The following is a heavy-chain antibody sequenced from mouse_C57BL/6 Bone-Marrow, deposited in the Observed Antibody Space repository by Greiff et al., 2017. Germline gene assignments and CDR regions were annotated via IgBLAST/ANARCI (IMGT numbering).Heavy chain of an antibody. CDR2: ISSGSSTI. J-gene: IGHJ4*01. D-gene: IGHD1-1*01. Sequence: EVQLVESGGGLVKPGGSLKLSCAASGFTFSDYGMHWVRQAPEKGLGWVAYISSGSSTIYYADTVKGRFTMSRDNAKNTLFLQMTSLRSEDTAMYYCARRAIYYYGSSYFYYAMDYWGQGTSVTVSS. V-gene: IGHV5-17*01. CDR1: GFTFSDYG. CDR3: ARRAIYYYGSSYFYYAMDY.